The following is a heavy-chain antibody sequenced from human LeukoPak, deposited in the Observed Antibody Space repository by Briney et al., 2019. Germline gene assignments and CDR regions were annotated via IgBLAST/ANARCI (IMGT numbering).Heavy chain of an antibody. CDR2: ISGSGDYT. CDR3: AKTFGDALFAY. J-gene: IGHJ4*02. CDR1: GFTFSSYA. Sequence: GGSLRLSCAASGFTFSSYAMSWVRQAPGKGLEWVSAISGSGDYTYYADSVKGRFTISRDNSKNTLYLQMNSLRAEDTAVYYCAKTFGDALFAYWGQGTLVTVSS. D-gene: IGHD3-10*01. V-gene: IGHV3-23*01.